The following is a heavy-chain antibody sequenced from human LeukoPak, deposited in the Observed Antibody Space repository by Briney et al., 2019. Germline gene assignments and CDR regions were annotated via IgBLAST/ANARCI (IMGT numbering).Heavy chain of an antibody. J-gene: IGHJ4*02. D-gene: IGHD2-2*02. Sequence: GASVKVSCEASGYTFTGYYMHWVRQAPGQGLEWMGWINPNSGGTNYAQKFQGRVTMTRDTSISTAYMELSRLRSDDTAVYYCARVTGPTSCYTFDYWGQGTLVTVSS. CDR2: INPNSGGT. CDR1: GYTFTGYY. CDR3: ARVTGPTSCYTFDY. V-gene: IGHV1-2*02.